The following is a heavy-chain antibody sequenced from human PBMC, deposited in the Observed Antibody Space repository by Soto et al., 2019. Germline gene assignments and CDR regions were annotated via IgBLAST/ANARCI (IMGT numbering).Heavy chain of an antibody. J-gene: IGHJ4*02. CDR1: GFTFSSYA. D-gene: IGHD4-17*01. CDR2: ISGSGGST. CDR3: AKDIYYGDYAIGY. Sequence: EVQLLESGGGLVQPVGSLRLSCAASGFTFSSYAMSWVRQAPGKGLEWVSAISGSGGSTYYADSVKGRFTISRDNSKNTLYPQMNSLRAEDTAVYYCAKDIYYGDYAIGYWGQGTLVTVSS. V-gene: IGHV3-23*01.